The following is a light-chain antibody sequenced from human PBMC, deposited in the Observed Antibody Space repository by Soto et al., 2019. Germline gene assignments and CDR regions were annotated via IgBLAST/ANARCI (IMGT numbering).Light chain of an antibody. CDR1: QNIYINS. CDR2: VGS. J-gene: IGKJ3*01. Sequence: EIVLTQSPDTLSLSPGESATLSCRASQNIYINSLAWYQQRPGQAPRLLIYVGSTRATAVPDRFSGSGSGTDFALTISRLEPEDFAVYYCQQYGAPPLTFGPGTKVD. V-gene: IGKV3-20*01. CDR3: QQYGAPPLT.